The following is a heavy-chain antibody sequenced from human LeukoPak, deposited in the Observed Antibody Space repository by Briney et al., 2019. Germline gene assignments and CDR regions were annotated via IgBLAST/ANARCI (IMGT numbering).Heavy chain of an antibody. J-gene: IGHJ4*02. Sequence: GGSLRLSCAASGFTFSSYSMNWVRQAPGKGLEWVSSISSSSSYIYYADSVKGRFTISRDNAKNSLYLQMNSLRAEDTAVYYCARDAGGYVPLDYWGQGTQVTVSS. V-gene: IGHV3-21*01. D-gene: IGHD5-12*01. CDR3: ARDAGGYVPLDY. CDR1: GFTFSSYS. CDR2: ISSSSSYI.